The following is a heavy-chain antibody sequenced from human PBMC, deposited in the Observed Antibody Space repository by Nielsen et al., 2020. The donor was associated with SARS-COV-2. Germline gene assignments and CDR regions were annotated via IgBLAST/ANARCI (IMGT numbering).Heavy chain of an antibody. CDR3: TRAFHDYGDAFDS. CDR2: IRSKAYGGTT. Sequence: GESLKISCTASGFTFGDYAMSWFRQAPGKGLEWVGFIRSKAYGGTTEYAASVKGRFTISRDDSKSIAYLQMNSLKTEDTAVYYCTRAFHDYGDAFDSWGQGTMVTVSS. CDR1: GFTFGDYA. J-gene: IGHJ3*02. D-gene: IGHD4-17*01. V-gene: IGHV3-49*03.